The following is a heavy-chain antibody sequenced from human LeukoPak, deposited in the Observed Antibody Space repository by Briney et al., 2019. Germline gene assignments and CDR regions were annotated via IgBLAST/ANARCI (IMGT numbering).Heavy chain of an antibody. D-gene: IGHD2-21*01. V-gene: IGHV3-74*01. CDR2: IKSDGSVT. Sequence: TGGSLRLSCAASGFSFSAYWIHWVRQAPGKGLVWVSSIKSDGSVTSYADAVKGRFSLSADNAKNTQYLQMNRLRAEDTAMYYCALDINGDLFHIWGQGTPVTVSS. J-gene: IGHJ4*02. CDR1: GFSFSAYW. CDR3: ALDINGDLFHI.